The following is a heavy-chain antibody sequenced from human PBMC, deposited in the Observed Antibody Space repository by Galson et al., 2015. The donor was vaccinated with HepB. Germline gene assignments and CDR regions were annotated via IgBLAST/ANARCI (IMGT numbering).Heavy chain of an antibody. Sequence: SLRLSCAASGFTFSTYGMNWVRQAPGRGLEWVSGITGGGGTYYADSVKGRFTISRDNSKNTMYLQMNGLRAEDTAVYYCAMDRCCRGASSYLGSSGTALDYWGRGTLVTVSS. CDR2: ITGGGGT. J-gene: IGHJ4*02. CDR1: GFTFSTYG. D-gene: IGHD2-15*01. V-gene: IGHV3-23*01. CDR3: AMDRCCRGASSYLGSSGTALDY.